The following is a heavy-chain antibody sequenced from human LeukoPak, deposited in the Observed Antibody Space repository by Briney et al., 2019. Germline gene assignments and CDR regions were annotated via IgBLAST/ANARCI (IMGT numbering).Heavy chain of an antibody. V-gene: IGHV4-34*01. D-gene: IGHD3-16*01. Sequence: SETLSLTCAVYGGSFRGYYWSWIRQPPGKGLEWIGEINHSGSTNYNPSLKSRVTISVDTSKNHFSLKLRSVTAADTAVYYCARAGGVAARPYYYMDVWGKGTTVTVSS. CDR2: INHSGST. CDR1: GGSFRGYY. J-gene: IGHJ6*03. CDR3: ARAGGVAARPYYYMDV.